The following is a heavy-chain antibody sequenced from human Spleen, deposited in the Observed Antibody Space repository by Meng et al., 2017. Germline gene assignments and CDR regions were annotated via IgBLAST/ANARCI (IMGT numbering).Heavy chain of an antibody. CDR1: GGIFSNSV. CDR2: INGVFGTT. V-gene: IGHV1-69*05. D-gene: IGHD2-15*01. Sequence: SVKVSCKAPGGIFSNSVVGWVRQAPGQGLEWMGGINGVFGTTNYAQKFQGRVTITTDESTSTAYMELSSLLSEDTAVYYCARKSGGGVAYGMDVWGQGTTVTVSS. CDR3: ARKSGGGVAYGMDV. J-gene: IGHJ6*02.